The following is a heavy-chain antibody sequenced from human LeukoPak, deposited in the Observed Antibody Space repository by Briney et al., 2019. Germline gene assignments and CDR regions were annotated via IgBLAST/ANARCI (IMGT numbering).Heavy chain of an antibody. CDR1: GGSLSSFY. CDR2: ISSSGST. CDR3: ARDISWFDP. D-gene: IGHD3-3*02. V-gene: IGHV4-4*07. J-gene: IGHJ5*02. Sequence: PSETLSLTCTVSGGSLSSFYWSWIRQPAGKGLEWIGRISSSGSTNYNPSLKSRVTISVDKSKNQFSLRLTSVTAADTAVYYCARDISWFDPWGQGTLVTVSS.